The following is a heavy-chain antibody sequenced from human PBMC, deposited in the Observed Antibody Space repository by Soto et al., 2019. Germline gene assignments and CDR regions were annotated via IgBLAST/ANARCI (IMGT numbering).Heavy chain of an antibody. D-gene: IGHD3-22*01. CDR1: GFTFSSYG. V-gene: IGHV3-30*18. J-gene: IGHJ2*01. Sequence: QVQLVESGGGVVQPGRSLRLSCAASGFTFSSYGMHWVRQAPGKGLEWVAVISYDGSNKYYADSVKGRFTISRDNSKNPLYLQMTSLRAEDTAVYYCAKDLRLVNWYFDLWGRGTLVTASS. CDR3: AKDLRLVNWYFDL. CDR2: ISYDGSNK.